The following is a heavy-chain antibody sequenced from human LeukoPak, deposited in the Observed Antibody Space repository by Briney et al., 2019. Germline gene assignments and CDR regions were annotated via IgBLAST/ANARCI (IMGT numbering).Heavy chain of an antibody. CDR2: IKQDGSVK. J-gene: IGHJ4*02. D-gene: IGHD3-3*02. Sequence: GGSLRLSCEASGFIFSNNWMSWVRQAPGKGLEWVANIKQDGSVKNYVDSMEGRFIISRDNAKNLLYLQMNSLGAEDTAVYYCVRTSRSISSDYWGQGTQVTVSS. CDR3: VRTSRSISSDY. V-gene: IGHV3-7*01. CDR1: GFIFSNNW.